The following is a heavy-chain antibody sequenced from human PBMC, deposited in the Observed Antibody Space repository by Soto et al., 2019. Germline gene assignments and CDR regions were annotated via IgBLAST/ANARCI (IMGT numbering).Heavy chain of an antibody. CDR2: ISAYNGNT. CDR3: AFLKVVPASDFGRRLNRSNLLDP. D-gene: IGHD2-2*01. V-gene: IGHV1-18*01. J-gene: IGHJ5*02. CDR1: GYTFTSYG. Sequence: ASVKVSCKASGYTFTSYGISWVRQAPGQGLEWMGWISAYNGNTNYEQKIQGRVNMTTDTSTSTAYMEMRSLRSDDTAVYYCAFLKVVPASDFGRRLNRSNLLDPRGLGTVVPVSA.